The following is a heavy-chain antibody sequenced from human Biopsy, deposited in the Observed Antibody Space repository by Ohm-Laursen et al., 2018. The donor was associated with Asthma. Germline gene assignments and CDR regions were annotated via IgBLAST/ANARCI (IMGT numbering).Heavy chain of an antibody. D-gene: IGHD6-19*01. V-gene: IGHV3-30*03. CDR3: ARGDSSGWSHYYFDY. CDR2: ISYDGSNR. CDR1: GFTFSTYG. J-gene: IGHJ4*02. Sequence: RSLRLSCTASGFTFSTYGMHWVRQAPGKGLEWVAVISYDGSNRYSADSVRGRFTISRDNSKNTLHLQMHSLRVEDTAVYYCARGDSSGWSHYYFDYWGQGALVTVSS.